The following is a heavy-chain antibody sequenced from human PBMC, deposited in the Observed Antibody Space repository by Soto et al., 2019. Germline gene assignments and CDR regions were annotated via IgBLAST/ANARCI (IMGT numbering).Heavy chain of an antibody. Sequence: PSQTLSLTCAISGDSVSSNSAAWNWIRQSPSRGLEWLGRTYYRSKWYNDYAVSVKGRITINPDTSKNQFSLQLNSVTPEDTAVYYCARARDYDYIWGSSSGGYYFDYWGQGTLVTVSS. CDR1: GDSVSSNSAA. D-gene: IGHD3-16*01. CDR3: ARARDYDYIWGSSSGGYYFDY. J-gene: IGHJ4*02. V-gene: IGHV6-1*01. CDR2: TYYRSKWYN.